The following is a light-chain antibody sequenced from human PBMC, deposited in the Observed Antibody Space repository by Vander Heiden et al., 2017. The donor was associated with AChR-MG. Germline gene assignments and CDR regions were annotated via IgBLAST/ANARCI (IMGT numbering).Light chain of an antibody. J-gene: IGLJ2*01. V-gene: IGLV2-8*01. CDR1: SSDVGGYNY. CDR3: SSYAGSKNLV. CDR2: ELS. Sequence: QSALTQPPSASGSPGQSVTISCTGTSSDVGGYNYVSWYQQHPGKGPKFMIYELSKRPSGVPDRFSGSKSGNTASLTVAGLQAEDEADYYCSSYAGSKNLVFGGGTKLTVL.